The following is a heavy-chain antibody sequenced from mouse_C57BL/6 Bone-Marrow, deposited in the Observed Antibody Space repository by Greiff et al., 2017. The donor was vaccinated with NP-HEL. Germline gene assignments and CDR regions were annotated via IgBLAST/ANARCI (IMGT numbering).Heavy chain of an antibody. J-gene: IGHJ1*03. D-gene: IGHD1-1*01. Sequence: VQRVESGAELVKPGASVKISCKASGYAFSSYWMNWVKQRPGKGLEWIGQIYPGDGDTNYNGKFKGKATLTADKSSSTAYMQLSSLTSEDSAVYFCALYGSRPGGVDVWGTGTTVTVSS. CDR2: IYPGDGDT. CDR1: GYAFSSYW. V-gene: IGHV1-80*01. CDR3: ALYGSRPGGVDV.